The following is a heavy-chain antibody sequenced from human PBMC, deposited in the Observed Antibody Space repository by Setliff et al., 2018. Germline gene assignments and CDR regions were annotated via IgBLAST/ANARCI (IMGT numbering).Heavy chain of an antibody. Sequence: ASVKVSCKASGYTFTSYYMHWVRQAPGQGLEWMGWINPNSGGTNYAQKFQGRVTMTRDTSTSTVYMELSSLRSEDTAVYYCARDLVLLGYQLDYWGQGTLVTVSS. CDR2: INPNSGGT. J-gene: IGHJ4*02. V-gene: IGHV1-2*02. D-gene: IGHD2-8*01. CDR3: ARDLVLLGYQLDY. CDR1: GYTFTSYY.